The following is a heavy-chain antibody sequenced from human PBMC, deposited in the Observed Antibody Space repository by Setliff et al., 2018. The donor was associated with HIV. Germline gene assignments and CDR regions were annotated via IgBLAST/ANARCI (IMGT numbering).Heavy chain of an antibody. Sequence: SETLSLTCTVSVGSISSSSYYWGWIRQPPGKGLEWIGSIYYSGSTNYNPSLDKSRITIAMDTSKNQFSLRVKSVTAADTATYYCARLFIPIYFDPWGQGTLVTVSS. V-gene: IGHV4-39*01. CDR3: ARLFIPIYFDP. CDR2: IYYSGST. J-gene: IGHJ5*02. CDR1: VGSISSSSYY. D-gene: IGHD2-21*01.